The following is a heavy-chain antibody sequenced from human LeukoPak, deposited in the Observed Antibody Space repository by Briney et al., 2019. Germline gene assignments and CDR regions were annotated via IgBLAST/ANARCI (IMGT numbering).Heavy chain of an antibody. CDR2: ISGSGGST. Sequence: GGSLRLSCAASGFTFSNYGMNWVRQAPGKGLEWVSAISGSGGSTYYADSVKGRFTISRDNSKNTLYLQMNSLRAEDTAVYYCAKGKASGWYIVDYWGQGTLVTVSS. J-gene: IGHJ4*02. D-gene: IGHD6-19*01. CDR1: GFTFSNYG. V-gene: IGHV3-23*01. CDR3: AKGKASGWYIVDY.